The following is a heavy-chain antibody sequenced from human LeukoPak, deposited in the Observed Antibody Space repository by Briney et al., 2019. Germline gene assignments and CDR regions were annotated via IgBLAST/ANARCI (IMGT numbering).Heavy chain of an antibody. V-gene: IGHV3-7*01. CDR3: AKDHYDSSGYYYSGLVDY. J-gene: IGHJ4*02. D-gene: IGHD3-22*01. Sequence: GGSLRLSCVASGFTFSRFWMIWVRQAPGKGLEWVAMIKPDGSGEYYLDSVKGRFTISRDNAKNSLYLQMNSLRADDTAVYYCAKDHYDSSGYYYSGLVDYWGQGTLVTVSS. CDR1: GFTFSRFW. CDR2: IKPDGSGE.